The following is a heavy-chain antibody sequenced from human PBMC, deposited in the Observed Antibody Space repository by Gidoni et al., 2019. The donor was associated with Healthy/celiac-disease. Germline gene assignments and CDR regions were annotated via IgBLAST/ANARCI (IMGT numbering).Heavy chain of an antibody. CDR1: GYSFNSYW. Sequence: EVQLVQSGAEVKEPEEALKISGKGHGYSFNSYWIGWVRQMPGNGLEWLGIIYPGDSDTRYSPSFQGQVTISADKSSSTAYLQWSSLKASDSAMSYCARRGYSSSWLGGGALDYWGQGTLVTVSS. D-gene: IGHD6-13*01. V-gene: IGHV5-51*03. CDR3: ARRGYSSSWLGGGALDY. CDR2: IYPGDSDT. J-gene: IGHJ4*02.